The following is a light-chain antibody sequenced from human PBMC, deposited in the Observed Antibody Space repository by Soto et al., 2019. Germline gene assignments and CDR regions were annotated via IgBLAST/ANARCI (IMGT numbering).Light chain of an antibody. J-gene: IGLJ3*02. Sequence: QAVVTQPPSVSGAPGQRVTVSCTGSRSNFGAGYDVHWYQHLPGTAPKLLIYGNTNRPSGVPDRFSGSKSGTSASLAITGLQAEDEADYYCQSYDSRLSGWVFGGGTKLTVL. V-gene: IGLV1-40*01. CDR1: RSNFGAGYD. CDR3: QSYDSRLSGWV. CDR2: GNT.